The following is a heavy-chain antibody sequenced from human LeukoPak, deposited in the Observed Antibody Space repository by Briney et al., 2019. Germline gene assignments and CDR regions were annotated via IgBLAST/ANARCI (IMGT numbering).Heavy chain of an antibody. V-gene: IGHV3-30*18. J-gene: IGHJ4*02. CDR2: ISYDGSNK. CDR3: AKGPPWYDILTGYYRYYFDY. CDR1: GFTFSSYG. Sequence: GGSLRLSCAASGFTFSSYGMHWVRQAPGKGLEWVAVISYDGSNKYYADSVKGRFTISRDNSKNTLSLQMNSLRAEDTAVYYCAKGPPWYDILTGYYRYYFDYWGQGTLVTVSS. D-gene: IGHD3-9*01.